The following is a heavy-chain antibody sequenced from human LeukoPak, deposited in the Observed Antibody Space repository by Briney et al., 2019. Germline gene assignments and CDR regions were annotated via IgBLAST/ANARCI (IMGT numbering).Heavy chain of an antibody. D-gene: IGHD6-13*01. CDR3: ARGGNSWDTGYYFDY. V-gene: IGHV4-59*01. J-gene: IGHJ4*02. CDR2: IYYSGST. CDR1: GGSISSYY. Sequence: SETLSLTCTVSGGSISSYYWSWIRQPPGKGLEWIGYIYYSGSTNYNPSLKSRVTMSADTSKNQFSLKLTSVTAADTAVYYCARGGNSWDTGYYFDYWGQGTLVTVSS.